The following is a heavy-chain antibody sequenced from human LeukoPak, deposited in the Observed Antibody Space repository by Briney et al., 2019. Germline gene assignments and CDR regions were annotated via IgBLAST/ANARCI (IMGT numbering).Heavy chain of an antibody. J-gene: IGHJ3*02. Sequence: GGSLRLSCAASGFTFRNNWMTWVRQAPGKGLEWVAHIKEDGSAQNYIDSVKGRFTISRDNAKNSLFLQMNSVRAEDTALYHCARARIAAQRGAFDIWGQGTMVTVSS. V-gene: IGHV3-7*03. D-gene: IGHD6-6*01. CDR1: GFTFRNNW. CDR3: ARARIAAQRGAFDI. CDR2: IKEDGSAQ.